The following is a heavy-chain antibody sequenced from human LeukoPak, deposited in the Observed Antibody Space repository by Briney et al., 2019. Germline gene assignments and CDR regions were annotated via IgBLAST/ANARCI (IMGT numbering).Heavy chain of an antibody. CDR2: ISGSGGST. V-gene: IGHV3-23*01. Sequence: GGSLRLSCAASGFTFSSYAMSWVRQAPGKGLEWVSAISGSGGSTYYADSVKGRFTISRDNSKNALYLQMNSLRAEDTAVYYCAKDSQGYSYGYFAFDIWGQGQWSPSLQ. CDR1: GFTFSSYA. D-gene: IGHD5-18*01. CDR3: AKDSQGYSYGYFAFDI. J-gene: IGHJ3*02.